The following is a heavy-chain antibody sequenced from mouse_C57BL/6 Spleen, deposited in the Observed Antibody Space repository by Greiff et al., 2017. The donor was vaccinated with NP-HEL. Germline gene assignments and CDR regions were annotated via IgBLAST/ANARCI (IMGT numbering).Heavy chain of an antibody. Sequence: EVQVVESGGGLVQSGRSLRLSCATSGFTFSDFYMEWVRQAPGKGLEWIAASRNKANDYTTEYSASVKGRFIVSRDTSQSILYLQMNALRAEDTAIYYCARDADVYFDVWGTGTTVTVSS. V-gene: IGHV7-1*01. CDR1: GFTFSDFY. CDR3: ARDADVYFDV. CDR2: SRNKANDYTT. J-gene: IGHJ1*03.